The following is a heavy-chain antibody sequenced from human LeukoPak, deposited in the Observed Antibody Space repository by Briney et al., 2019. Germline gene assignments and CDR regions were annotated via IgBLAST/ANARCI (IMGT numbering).Heavy chain of an antibody. V-gene: IGHV1-46*01. Sequence: GASVKLSFRASVYTFTSNNMHWLRDAPGQRLELMGIINPSGDSTSYAQKFQGRVTMTRDMSTSTVYMELSSLRSEHTPVYYCARQYYYDSSGCEGLDYWGQGPLVTVSP. J-gene: IGHJ4*02. D-gene: IGHD3-22*01. CDR1: VYTFTSNN. CDR3: ARQYYYDSSGCEGLDY. CDR2: INPSGDST.